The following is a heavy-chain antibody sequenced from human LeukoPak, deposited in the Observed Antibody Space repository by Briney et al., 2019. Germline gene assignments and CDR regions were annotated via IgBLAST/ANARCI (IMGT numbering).Heavy chain of an antibody. V-gene: IGHV1-69*06. CDR2: IIPIFGTA. Sequence: GASVKVSCKASGGTFSSYAISWVRQAPGQGLEWMGGIIPIFGTANYAQKFQGRVTITADKSTSTAYMELSSLRSEDTAVYYCARSYYYDSSGSSPYFDYWGQGTLVTVSS. CDR3: ARSYYYDSSGSSPYFDY. D-gene: IGHD3-22*01. J-gene: IGHJ4*02. CDR1: GGTFSSYA.